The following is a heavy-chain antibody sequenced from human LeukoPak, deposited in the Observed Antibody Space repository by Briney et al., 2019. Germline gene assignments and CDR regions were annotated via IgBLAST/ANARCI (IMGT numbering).Heavy chain of an antibody. J-gene: IGHJ4*02. Sequence: EWMGWISAYNGNTNYAQKLQGRVTMTTDTSTSTAYMELRSLRSDDTAVYYCARVRGGAGSYWGQGTLVTVSS. CDR3: ARVRGGAGSY. V-gene: IGHV1-18*01. D-gene: IGHD3-10*01. CDR2: ISAYNGNT.